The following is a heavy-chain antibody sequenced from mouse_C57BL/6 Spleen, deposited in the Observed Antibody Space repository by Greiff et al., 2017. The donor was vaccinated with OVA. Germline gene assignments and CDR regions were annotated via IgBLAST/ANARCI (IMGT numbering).Heavy chain of an antibody. V-gene: IGHV5-17*01. CDR1: GFTFSDYG. CDR2: ISSGGSTI. CDR3: ARGTIYDQAGDFDY. D-gene: IGHD1-1*01. Sequence: DVKLVESGGGLVKPGGSLKLSCAASGFTFSDYGMHWVRQAPEKGLEWVAYISSGGSTIYYADTVKGRFTISRDNTKNTLYLHLISLRSEDTAMYCDARGTIYDQAGDFDYWGQGTTLTVSS. J-gene: IGHJ2*01.